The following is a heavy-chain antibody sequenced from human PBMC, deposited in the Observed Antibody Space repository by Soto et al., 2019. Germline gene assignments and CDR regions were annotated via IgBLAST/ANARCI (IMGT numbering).Heavy chain of an antibody. J-gene: IGHJ5*02. CDR2: IYYSGST. CDR1: CGSISSSSYY. D-gene: IGHD3-3*01. CDR3: ARHVFAGRLFDP. Sequence: SETLSLTCTFSCGSISSSSYYWGWIRQPPGKGLEWIGSIYYSGSTYYNPSLKSRVTISVDTSKNQFSLKLSSVTAADTAVYYCARHVFAGRLFDPWGQGTLVTVSS. V-gene: IGHV4-39*01.